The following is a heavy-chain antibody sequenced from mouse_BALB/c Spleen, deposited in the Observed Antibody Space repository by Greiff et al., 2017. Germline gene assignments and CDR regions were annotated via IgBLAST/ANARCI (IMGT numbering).Heavy chain of an antibody. CDR2: ISNLAYSI. Sequence: DVMLVESGGGLVQPGGSRKLSCAASGFTFSDYGMAWVRQAPGKGPEWVAFISNLAYSIYYADTVTGRFTISRENAKNTLYLEMSSLRSEDTAMYYCARSTMTLYYFDYWGQGTTLTVSS. V-gene: IGHV5-15*02. D-gene: IGHD2-4*01. CDR3: ARSTMTLYYFDY. CDR1: GFTFSDYG. J-gene: IGHJ2*01.